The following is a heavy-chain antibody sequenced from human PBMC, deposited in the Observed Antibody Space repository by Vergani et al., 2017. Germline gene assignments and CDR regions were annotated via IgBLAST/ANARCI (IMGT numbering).Heavy chain of an antibody. CDR1: GFNFSSYG. J-gene: IGHJ2*01. CDR2: ISYDGSNK. D-gene: IGHD4-17*01. V-gene: IGHV3-30*18. CDR3: AKDGIGHDYGDYGNWYFDL. Sequence: QVQLVESGGGVVQPGRSLRLSCAASGFNFSSYGMHWVRQAPGKGLEWVAGISYDGSNKYYADSVKGRFTISRDNSKNTLYLQMNSLRAEDTAVYYCAKDGIGHDYGDYGNWYFDLWGRGTLVTVSS.